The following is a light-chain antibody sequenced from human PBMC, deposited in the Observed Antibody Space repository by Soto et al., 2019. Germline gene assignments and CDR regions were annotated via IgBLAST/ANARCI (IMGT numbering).Light chain of an antibody. Sequence: EIVLTQSPATLSSFPGDRVTLSCRASQAVNTRLAWYQHRPGQAPRLLIYLASTRAAGVPARFSGSGSGTDFTLTISDVEPEDFAVCYCHQRQSWPRTFGQGTTVDI. V-gene: IGKV3-11*01. CDR3: HQRQSWPRT. CDR1: QAVNTR. J-gene: IGKJ1*01. CDR2: LAS.